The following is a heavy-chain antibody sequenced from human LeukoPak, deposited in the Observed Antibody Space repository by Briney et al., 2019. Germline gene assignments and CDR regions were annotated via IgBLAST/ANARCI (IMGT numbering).Heavy chain of an antibody. D-gene: IGHD4-17*01. J-gene: IGHJ4*02. CDR3: ARGGMVTVTTTGNFDY. Sequence: SVKVSCKASGGTFSSYAISWVRQAPGQGLEWMGGIIPIFGTANYVQKFQGRVTITTDESTSTAYMELSSLRSEDTAVYYCARGGMVTVTTTGNFDYWGQGTLVTVSS. CDR1: GGTFSSYA. V-gene: IGHV1-69*05. CDR2: IIPIFGTA.